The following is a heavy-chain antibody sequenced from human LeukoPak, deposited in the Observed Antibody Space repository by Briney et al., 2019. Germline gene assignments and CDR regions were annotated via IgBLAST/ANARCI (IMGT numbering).Heavy chain of an antibody. CDR1: GGSISSSSYY. D-gene: IGHD5-24*01. Sequence: SETLSLTCTVSGGSISSSSYYWGWIRQPPGKGLEWIGSIYYSGSIYYNPSLKSRVTISVDTSKNQFSLKLSSVTAADTAVYYCAIREMATIRSAYFDYWGQGTLVTVSS. V-gene: IGHV4-39*01. CDR3: AIREMATIRSAYFDY. J-gene: IGHJ4*02. CDR2: IYYSGSI.